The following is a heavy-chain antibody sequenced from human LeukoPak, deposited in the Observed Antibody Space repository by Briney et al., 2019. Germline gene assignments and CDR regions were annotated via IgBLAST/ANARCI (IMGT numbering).Heavy chain of an antibody. V-gene: IGHV4-39*02. Sequence: SETLSLTCTVSGGSISSSSYYWGWIRQPRGKGLEWIGSIYYSGSTYYNPSLKSRVTISVDTSKNQFSLKLSSATAADTAVYYCAREKTGDYAVVYFDYWGQGTLVTVSS. CDR3: AREKTGDYAVVYFDY. J-gene: IGHJ4*02. CDR1: GGSISSSSYY. D-gene: IGHD4-17*01. CDR2: IYYSGST.